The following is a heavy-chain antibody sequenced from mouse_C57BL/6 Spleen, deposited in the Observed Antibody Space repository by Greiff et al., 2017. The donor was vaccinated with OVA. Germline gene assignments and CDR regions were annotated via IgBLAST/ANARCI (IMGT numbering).Heavy chain of an antibody. CDR1: GYTFTDYY. CDR3: AGTGTRFAY. CDR2: INPNNGGT. J-gene: IGHJ3*01. V-gene: IGHV1-26*01. D-gene: IGHD4-1*01. Sequence: EVQLQQSGPELVKPGASVKISCKASGYTFTDYYMNWVKQSHGKSLEWIGDINPNNGGTSYNQKFKGKATLTVDKSSSTAYMELRSLTSEDSAVYYCAGTGTRFAYRGQGTLVTVSA.